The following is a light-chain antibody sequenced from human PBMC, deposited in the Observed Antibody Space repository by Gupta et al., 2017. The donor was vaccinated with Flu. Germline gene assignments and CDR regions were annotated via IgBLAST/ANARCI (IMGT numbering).Light chain of an antibody. J-gene: IGLJ1*01. CDR3: RPYTSSITSV. CDR1: SSDVGGYNY. V-gene: IGLV2-14*01. Sequence: QSAPTQPASASASPGQSITISCTGTSSDVGGYNYGSWYQQHPGQHPKRKIYSVTNRPSRVTDRGAPSKSGDTGSLTISALQPKNVADYYSRPYTSSITSVLATGTKVLVL. CDR2: SVT.